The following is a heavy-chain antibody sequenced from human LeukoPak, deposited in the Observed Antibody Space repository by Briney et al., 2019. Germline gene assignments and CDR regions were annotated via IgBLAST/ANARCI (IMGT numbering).Heavy chain of an antibody. Sequence: GGSLRLSCAASGFTLSDHYMDWVRQAAGKGREWVARIREKAQNHTTEYASSVKCRFTISTDDSKISLYLQMNILKTGDTAVYFCARGGSGPLNYQYAMDVWGQGTTVTVSS. CDR1: GFTLSDHY. CDR3: ARGGSGPLNYQYAMDV. CDR2: IREKAQNHTT. V-gene: IGHV3-72*01. J-gene: IGHJ6*02. D-gene: IGHD6-19*01.